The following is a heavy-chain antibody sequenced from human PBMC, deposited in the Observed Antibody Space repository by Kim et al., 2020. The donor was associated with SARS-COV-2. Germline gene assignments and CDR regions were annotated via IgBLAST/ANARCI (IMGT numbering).Heavy chain of an antibody. D-gene: IGHD6-6*01. Sequence: YSPSFQGQGTIPADKSISTAYLQWSSLKASDTAMYYCARRSSASWNAFDIWGQGTMVSVSS. CDR3: ARRSSASWNAFDI. V-gene: IGHV5-51*01. J-gene: IGHJ3*02.